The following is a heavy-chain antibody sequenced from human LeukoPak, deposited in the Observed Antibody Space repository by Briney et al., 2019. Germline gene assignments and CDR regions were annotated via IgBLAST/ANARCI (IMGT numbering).Heavy chain of an antibody. Sequence: GGSLRLSCAASGFIFSTYGMHWVRQAPDKGLEWVAHIRYDGSEKWYADSVQGRFTVSRDDFKNMAYLEMNSLRTEDTAVYYCAKDGDLLWFGDLLYSWYFDYWGQGTLVTVSS. CDR2: IRYDGSEK. CDR1: GFIFSTYG. D-gene: IGHD3-10*01. J-gene: IGHJ4*02. V-gene: IGHV3-30*02. CDR3: AKDGDLLWFGDLLYSWYFDY.